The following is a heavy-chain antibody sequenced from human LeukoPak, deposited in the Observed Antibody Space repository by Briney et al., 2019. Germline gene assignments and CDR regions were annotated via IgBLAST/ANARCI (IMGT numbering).Heavy chain of an antibody. CDR1: GGSFSGYY. J-gene: IGHJ4*02. Sequence: KTSETLSLTCAVYGGSFSGYYWTWIRQPPGKGLEWIGEINHSGGTNYNPSLKSRVTISVDTSKNHFSLKLSSVTAADTAVYYCAKMVRGVTLGYWGQGTLVTVSS. CDR3: AKMVRGVTLGY. CDR2: INHSGGT. V-gene: IGHV4-34*01. D-gene: IGHD3-10*01.